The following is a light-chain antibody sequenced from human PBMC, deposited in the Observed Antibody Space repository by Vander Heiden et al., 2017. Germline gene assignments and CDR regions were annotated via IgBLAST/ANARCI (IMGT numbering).Light chain of an antibody. J-gene: IGKJ1*01. CDR2: NAS. V-gene: IGKV1-39*01. Sequence: DIQMTQSPSSLSASVGDRVTNTCRASQTIGISLNWYQLKPGKAPKLLIYNASNVQSGVPSGFSGSGSGTEFSLTVSSLQPEDFATYYCQQSYNIPPWTFGQGTKVE. CDR3: QQSYNIPPWT. CDR1: QTIGIS.